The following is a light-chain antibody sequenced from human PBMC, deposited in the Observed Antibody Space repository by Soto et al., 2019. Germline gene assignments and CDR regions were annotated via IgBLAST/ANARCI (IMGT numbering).Light chain of an antibody. CDR3: MQALQTPYT. CDR1: QRLLHSNGNTF. J-gene: IGKJ2*01. V-gene: IGKV2-28*01. CDR2: LGS. Sequence: EIVMTQSPPSLTVTPGEPASISCRSSQRLLHSNGNTFLDWYLQKPGQSPQLRIYLGSNRASGVPDRVSGSEAGTDFTLKISRVEAEDVGVYYCMQALQTPYTFGQGTKLEIK.